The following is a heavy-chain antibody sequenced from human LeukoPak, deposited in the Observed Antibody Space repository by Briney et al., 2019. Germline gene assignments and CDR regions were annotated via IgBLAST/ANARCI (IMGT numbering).Heavy chain of an antibody. CDR1: GFTFSSYE. CDR2: ISSSGSTI. V-gene: IGHV3-48*03. Sequence: GGCLRLSCAASGFTFSSYEMNWVRQAPGKGLEWVSYISSSGSTIYYADSVKGRFTISRDNAKNSLYLQMNSLRAEDTAVYYCARARYSSWFDCWGQGTLVTVSS. J-gene: IGHJ5*01. CDR3: ARARYSSWFDC. D-gene: IGHD6-13*01.